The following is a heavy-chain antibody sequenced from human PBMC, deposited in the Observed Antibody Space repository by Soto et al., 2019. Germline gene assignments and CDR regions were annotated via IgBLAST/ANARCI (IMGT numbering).Heavy chain of an antibody. Sequence: ASVKVSCKASGGTFSSYTISWVRQAPGQGLEWMGRMNPNSGKTNYAQNLQGRVTMTTDTSTSTAYMELRSLRSDDTAVYYCARVGWYYGSGSLDYYGMDVWGQGTTVTVS. CDR3: ARVGWYYGSGSLDYYGMDV. D-gene: IGHD3-10*01. V-gene: IGHV1-18*01. CDR2: MNPNSGKT. CDR1: GGTFSSYT. J-gene: IGHJ6*02.